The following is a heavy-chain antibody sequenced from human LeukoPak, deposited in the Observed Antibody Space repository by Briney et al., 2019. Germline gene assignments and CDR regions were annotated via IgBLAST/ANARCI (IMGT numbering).Heavy chain of an antibody. CDR3: ARDSDSMDYDSSSSPDY. D-gene: IGHD3-22*01. V-gene: IGHV1-8*01. J-gene: IGHJ4*02. CDR2: MNPNSGNT. Sequence: ASVKVSCKASGYTFTSYDINWVRQATGQGLEWMGWMNPNSGNTGYAQKFQGRVTMTRNTSISTAYMELSSLRSDDTAVYYCARDSDSMDYDSSSSPDYWGQGTLVTVSS. CDR1: GYTFTSYD.